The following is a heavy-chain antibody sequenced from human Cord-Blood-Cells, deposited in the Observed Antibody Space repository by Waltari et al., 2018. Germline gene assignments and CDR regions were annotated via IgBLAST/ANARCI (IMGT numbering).Heavy chain of an antibody. V-gene: IGHV1-46*01. CDR1: GYTFTSYY. J-gene: IGHJ5*02. D-gene: IGHD3-22*01. Sequence: QVQLVQSGAEVKKPGASVKVSCKASGYTFTSYYMHWVRQAPGQGLEWMGRIHPWCGSTRYAQNFQGRVTRTRGTSTSTVYMELSSLRSEDTAVYYCAGTEDDSSNWFRFDPWGQGTLVTVSS. CDR3: AGTEDDSSNWFRFDP. CDR2: IHPWCGST.